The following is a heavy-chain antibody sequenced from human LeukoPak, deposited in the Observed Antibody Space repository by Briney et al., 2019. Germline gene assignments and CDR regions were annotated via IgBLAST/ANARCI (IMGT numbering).Heavy chain of an antibody. D-gene: IGHD3-10*01. J-gene: IGHJ3*02. Sequence: ASVKVSRKASGYTPTRYGITSVRQPPAHGLEWIGWISPNNGNTNYAPKLQGRVTMTTDTSTTTAYMELRSLRSDDTAVYFCVRDYFGSGTYYAFEIWGQGTMVIVSS. CDR2: ISPNNGNT. CDR1: GYTPTRYG. V-gene: IGHV1-18*01. CDR3: VRDYFGSGTYYAFEI.